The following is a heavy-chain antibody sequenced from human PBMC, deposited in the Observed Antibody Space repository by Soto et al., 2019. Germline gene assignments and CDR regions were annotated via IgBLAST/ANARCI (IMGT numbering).Heavy chain of an antibody. Sequence: QVQLVQSGAEVKKPGASVKVSCKASGYTFTTYDISWVRQAPGQGLEWMGRISTYNGNTNYPQSLQGRRTITTDTTNSTAYMELRSLKSDDTAVYYWARDPYHVLMVNAPNLYGMDVWGQGTTVTVSS. CDR1: GYTFTTYD. V-gene: IGHV1-18*01. CDR2: ISTYNGNT. D-gene: IGHD2-8*01. CDR3: ARDPYHVLMVNAPNLYGMDV. J-gene: IGHJ6*02.